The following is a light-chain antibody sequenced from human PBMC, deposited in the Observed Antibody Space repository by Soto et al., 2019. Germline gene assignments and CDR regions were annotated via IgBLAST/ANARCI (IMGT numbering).Light chain of an antibody. Sequence: QSALTQPASVSGSPGQSITISCSGTPSDIGAHNYVSWYQHLPGKAPKVIIYDVTNRPSGVSSRFSGSKSGTTASLTISGLQAEDEANYYCGSYTISSTLMIFGGGTKLTVL. CDR2: DVT. CDR3: GSYTISSTLMI. CDR1: PSDIGAHNY. V-gene: IGLV2-14*03. J-gene: IGLJ2*01.